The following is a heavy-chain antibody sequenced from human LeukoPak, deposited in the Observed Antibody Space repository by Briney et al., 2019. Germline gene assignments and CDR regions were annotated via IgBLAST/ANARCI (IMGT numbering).Heavy chain of an antibody. CDR1: GYTFTSYG. CDR2: ISAYNGNT. V-gene: IGHV1-18*01. J-gene: IGHJ6*02. Sequence: ASVKVSCKASGYTFTSYGISWVRQAPGQGLEWMGWISAYNGNTNNAQKLQGRVTMTTDTSTSTAYMELRSLRSDDTAVYYCARAPEYCSSTSCYYYYYYGMDVWGQGTTVTVSS. CDR3: ARAPEYCSSTSCYYYYYYGMDV. D-gene: IGHD2-2*01.